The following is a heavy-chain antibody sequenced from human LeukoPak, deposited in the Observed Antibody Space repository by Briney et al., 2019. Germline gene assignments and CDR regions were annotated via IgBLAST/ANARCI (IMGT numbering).Heavy chain of an antibody. CDR2: IFGSGGST. CDR3: AKTTTGYSSGRFPGWPVDY. Sequence: HPGGSLRLSCAAPGFTFSSYAMYWVRQAPGKGLEWVSGIFGSGGSTHYADSVKGRFTISRDNSKNTVYLQMNSLRAEDTAVYYCAKTTTGYSSGRFPGWPVDYWGQGTLVTVSS. J-gene: IGHJ4*02. D-gene: IGHD6-19*01. CDR1: GFTFSSYA. V-gene: IGHV3-23*01.